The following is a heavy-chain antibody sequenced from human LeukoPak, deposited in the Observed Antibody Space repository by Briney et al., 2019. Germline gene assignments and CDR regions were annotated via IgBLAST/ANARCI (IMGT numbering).Heavy chain of an antibody. J-gene: IGHJ4*02. CDR2: ITHSSSYI. CDR3: ARDWRELHLPKYTDY. D-gene: IGHD1-26*01. Sequence: GGSLRLSCAASGFTFSTYNMNWVRQAPGKGLEWVSSITHSSSYIYYAASVKGRFTISRDNAKNSLYLQMNSLRAEDTAVYYCARDWRELHLPKYTDYWGQGTLVTVSS. V-gene: IGHV3-21*01. CDR1: GFTFSTYN.